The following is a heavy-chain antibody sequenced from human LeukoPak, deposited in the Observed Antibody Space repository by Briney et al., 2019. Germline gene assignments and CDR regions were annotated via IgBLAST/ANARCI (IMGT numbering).Heavy chain of an antibody. Sequence: GGSLRLSCAASGFTFSSYSMNWVRQAPGKGLEWISYISSNSSAIYYADSVKGRFTISRDNAKNSLYLQMNSLRGEDTAVYYCVRDRFYAFDYWGQGTLVTVSS. CDR2: ISSNSSAI. CDR3: VRDRFYAFDY. V-gene: IGHV3-48*01. CDR1: GFTFSSYS. D-gene: IGHD5/OR15-5a*01. J-gene: IGHJ4*02.